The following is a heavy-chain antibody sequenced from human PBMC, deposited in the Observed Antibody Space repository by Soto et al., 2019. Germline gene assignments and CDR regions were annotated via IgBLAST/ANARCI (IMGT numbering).Heavy chain of an antibody. CDR1: SASISSSSYT. Sequence: SETLSLTCTVSSASISSSSYTWGWIRQPPGKGLEWIGSIYYSGTTYYNPSLNSRLTVSVDTSKNQFSLNLTSVTAADTAVYFCARLGGYYQALDHWSQGTLVTVSS. J-gene: IGHJ4*02. V-gene: IGHV4-39*01. D-gene: IGHD3-3*01. CDR3: ARLGGYYQALDH. CDR2: IYYSGTT.